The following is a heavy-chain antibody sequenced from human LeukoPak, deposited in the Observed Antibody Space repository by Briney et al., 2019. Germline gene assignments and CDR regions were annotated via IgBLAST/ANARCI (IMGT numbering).Heavy chain of an antibody. J-gene: IGHJ4*02. CDR1: GFAFSSYS. D-gene: IGHD1-1*01. V-gene: IGHV3-64*01. CDR3: AREVNWRFDY. CDR2: ISSNGGST. Sequence: GGSLRLSCAASGFAFSSYSMYWVRQAPGKGLEYVSAISSNGGSTYYANSVKGRFTISRDNSKNTLYLQMGSLRGEDMAVYYCAREVNWRFDYWGQGTLVTVSS.